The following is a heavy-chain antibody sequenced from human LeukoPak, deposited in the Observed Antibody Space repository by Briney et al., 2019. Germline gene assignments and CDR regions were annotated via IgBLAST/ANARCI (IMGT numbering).Heavy chain of an antibody. CDR1: GFTFSGYA. CDR2: ISGSGGNT. V-gene: IGHV3-23*01. D-gene: IGHD6-19*01. J-gene: IGHJ4*02. CDR3: AKDLKFQYSSGRDY. Sequence: PGGSLRLSCAASGFTFSGYAMSWVRQAPGKGLEWVSTISGSGGNTYYADSVKGRFTISRDNSKNTLFLQMNSLRAEDTAVYYCAKDLKFQYSSGRDYWGQGTLVTVSS.